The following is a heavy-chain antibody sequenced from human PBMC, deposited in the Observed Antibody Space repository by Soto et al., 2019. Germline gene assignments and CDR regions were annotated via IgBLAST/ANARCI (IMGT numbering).Heavy chain of an antibody. CDR1: GISISSQY. V-gene: IGHV4-59*11. CDR2: IYYSGST. D-gene: IGHD3-10*01. J-gene: IGHJ3*02. Sequence: PSETLSLTCTVSGISISSQYWSWIRQPPGKGLEWIGYIYYSGSTYYNPSLKSRVTISVDTSKNQFSLKLSSVTAADTAVYYCARDYPIVRIWGQGTMVTVSS. CDR3: ARDYPIVRI.